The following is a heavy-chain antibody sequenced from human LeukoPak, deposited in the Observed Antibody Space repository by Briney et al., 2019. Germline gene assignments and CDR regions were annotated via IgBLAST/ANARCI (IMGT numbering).Heavy chain of an antibody. Sequence: ASVKVSCKASGYTFTGYYMHWVRQAPGQGLEWMGRINPSGGSTSYAQKFQGRVTMTRDTSTSTVYMELSSLRSEDTAVYYCAREITYYYDSSGYYSAALDYWGQGTLVTVSS. V-gene: IGHV1-46*01. D-gene: IGHD3-22*01. CDR2: INPSGGST. CDR1: GYTFTGYY. J-gene: IGHJ4*02. CDR3: AREITYYYDSSGYYSAALDY.